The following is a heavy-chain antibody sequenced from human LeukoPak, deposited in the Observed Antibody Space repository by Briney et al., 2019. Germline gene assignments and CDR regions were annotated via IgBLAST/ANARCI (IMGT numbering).Heavy chain of an antibody. V-gene: IGHV3-48*03. J-gene: IGHJ4*02. Sequence: GGSLRLSCAASGFTFNSYEMNWVRQAPGKGLEWVSYVSSSGSTIYYADSVKGRFTISRDNAKNSLYLQMNGLRAEDTAVYYCARDVAPIEYWGQGTLVTVSS. CDR3: ARDVAPIEY. CDR2: VSSSGSTI. CDR1: GFTFNSYE.